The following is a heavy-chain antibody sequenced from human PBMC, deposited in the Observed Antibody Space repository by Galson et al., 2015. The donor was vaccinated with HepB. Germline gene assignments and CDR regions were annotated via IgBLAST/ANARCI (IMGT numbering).Heavy chain of an antibody. J-gene: IGHJ3*02. V-gene: IGHV1-18*01. D-gene: IGHD3-3*01. Sequence: SVKVSCKAPGYTFTSYGISWVRQAPGQGLEWMGWISAYNGNTNYAQKLQGRVTMTTDTSTSTAYMELRSLRSDDTAVYYCARDSDFWSGYYTFSGGDAFDIWGQGTMVTVSS. CDR3: ARDSDFWSGYYTFSGGDAFDI. CDR2: ISAYNGNT. CDR1: GYTFTSYG.